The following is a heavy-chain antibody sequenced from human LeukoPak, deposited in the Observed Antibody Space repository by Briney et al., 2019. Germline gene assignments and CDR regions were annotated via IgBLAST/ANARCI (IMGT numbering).Heavy chain of an antibody. D-gene: IGHD6-13*01. Sequence: GESLKISCQGSGYSFTSYWIGWVRQMPGKGLEWMGIIYPGDSDTRYSPSFQGQVTISADKSISTAYLQWSSLKASDTAMYYCARIHSSSWLNFDYWGQGSLVTVSA. CDR3: ARIHSSSWLNFDY. CDR2: IYPGDSDT. J-gene: IGHJ4*02. CDR1: GYSFTSYW. V-gene: IGHV5-51*01.